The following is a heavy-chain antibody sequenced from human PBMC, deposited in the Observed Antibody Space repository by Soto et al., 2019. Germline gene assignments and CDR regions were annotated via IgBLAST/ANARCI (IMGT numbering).Heavy chain of an antibody. V-gene: IGHV3-74*01. CDR2: INSDGSST. J-gene: IGHJ4*02. CDR3: ASTGVTGY. Sequence: EVQLVESGGGLVQPGGSLRLSCAVSGFTFSSDWMHWVRQAPGKGLVWVSRINSDGSSTSYADSVKGRFTISRDNAKNTLYLEMNRTRAEGTAVYYCASTGVTGYWGQGTLVTVSS. CDR1: GFTFSSDW. D-gene: IGHD3-10*01.